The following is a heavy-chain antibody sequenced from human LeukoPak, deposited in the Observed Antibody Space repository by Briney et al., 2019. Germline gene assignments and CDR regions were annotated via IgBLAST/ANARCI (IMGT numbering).Heavy chain of an antibody. Sequence: ASVKVSCKASGYTFTGYYMHWVRQAPGQGLEWMGWINPNSGGTNYAQKFQGRVTMTRDTSISTAYMELSRLRSDDTAVYYCARASSIAARLSWFDPWGQGTLVTVSS. CDR2: INPNSGGT. J-gene: IGHJ5*02. CDR3: ARASSIAARLSWFDP. CDR1: GYTFTGYY. D-gene: IGHD6-6*01. V-gene: IGHV1-2*02.